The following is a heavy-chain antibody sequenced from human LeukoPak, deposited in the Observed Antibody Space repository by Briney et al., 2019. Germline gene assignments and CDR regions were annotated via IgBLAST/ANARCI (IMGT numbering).Heavy chain of an antibody. CDR3: ARDRGSSAYLIDY. J-gene: IGHJ4*02. V-gene: IGHV3-48*04. D-gene: IGHD1-26*01. CDR2: ISSSSSTI. CDR1: GFTFSSYS. Sequence: GGSLRLSCAASGFTFSSYSMNWVRQAPGKGLEWVSYISSSSSTIYYADSVKGRFTISRDNAKNSLYLQMNSLRAEDTAVYYCARDRGSSAYLIDYWGQGTLVTVSS.